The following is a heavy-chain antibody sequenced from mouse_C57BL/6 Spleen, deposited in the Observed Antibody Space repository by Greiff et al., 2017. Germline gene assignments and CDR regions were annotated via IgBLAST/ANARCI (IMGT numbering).Heavy chain of an antibody. CDR1: GYTFTDSG. J-gene: IGHJ4*01. CDR3: TTFYYSGYGSAAMDY. D-gene: IGHD2-13*01. CDR2: IDPETGGT. Sequence: QVQLKQSGAELVRPGASVTLSCKASGYTFTDSGMHWVKQTPGHGLEWIGAIDPETGGTAYNQKFKGKAILTADKSSSTAYMELSSLTSEDSAVYYCTTFYYSGYGSAAMDYWGQGTSVTVSS. V-gene: IGHV1-15*01.